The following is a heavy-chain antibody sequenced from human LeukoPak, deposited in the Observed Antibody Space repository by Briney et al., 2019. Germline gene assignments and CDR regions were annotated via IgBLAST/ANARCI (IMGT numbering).Heavy chain of an antibody. CDR1: GGSFSGYY. V-gene: IGHV4-34*01. J-gene: IGHJ4*02. D-gene: IGHD6-19*01. Sequence: SETLPLTCTVSGGSFSGYYWSWIRQPPGKGLEWIGEINHSGSTNYNPSLKSRVTISVDTSKNQFSLKLSSVTAADTAVYYCARGAGAVAINYWGQGTLVTVSS. CDR2: INHSGST. CDR3: ARGAGAVAINY.